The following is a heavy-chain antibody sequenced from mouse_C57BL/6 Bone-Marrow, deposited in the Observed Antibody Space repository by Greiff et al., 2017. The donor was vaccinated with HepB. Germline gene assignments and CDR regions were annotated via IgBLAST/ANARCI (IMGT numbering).Heavy chain of an antibody. CDR2: IDPSDSYT. D-gene: IGHD2-5*01. V-gene: IGHV1-69*01. J-gene: IGHJ3*01. CDR3: AREGAYYSNYVGFAY. Sequence: KQSCKASGYTFTSYWMHWVKQRPGQGLEWIGEIDPSDSYTNYNQKFKGKSTLTVDKSSSTAYMQLSSLTSEDSAVYYCAREGAYYSNYVGFAYWGQGTLVTVSA. CDR1: GYTFTSYW.